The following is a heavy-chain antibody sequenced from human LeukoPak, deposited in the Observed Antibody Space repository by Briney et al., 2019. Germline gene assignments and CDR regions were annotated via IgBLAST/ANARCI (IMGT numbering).Heavy chain of an antibody. CDR1: GGSISSYY. J-gene: IGHJ4*02. CDR3: AGEQQLVTGLVLGY. CDR2: IYYSGST. V-gene: IGHV4-59*12. Sequence: SETLSLTCTVSGGSISSYYWSWIRQPPGKGLEWIGYIYYSGSTNYNPSLKSRVTISVDTSKNQFSLKLSSVTAADTAVYYCAGEQQLVTGLVLGYWGQGTLVTVSS. D-gene: IGHD6-13*01.